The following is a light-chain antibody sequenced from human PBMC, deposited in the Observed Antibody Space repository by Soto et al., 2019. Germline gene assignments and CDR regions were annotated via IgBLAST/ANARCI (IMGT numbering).Light chain of an antibody. CDR3: QQYNSYPYT. Sequence: DIQMTQSPSTLSASVGDRVTITCRASQSISSWLAWYQQKPGKAPKLLIYDASRLESGVPSRFSDSGSGTEFTLTISRLQPDDFATYYCQQYNSYPYTFGQGTKLEIK. CDR2: DAS. V-gene: IGKV1-5*01. CDR1: QSISSW. J-gene: IGKJ2*01.